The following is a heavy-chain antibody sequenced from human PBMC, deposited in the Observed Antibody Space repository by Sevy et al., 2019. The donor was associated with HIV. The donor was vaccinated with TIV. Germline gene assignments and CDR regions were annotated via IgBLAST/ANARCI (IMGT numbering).Heavy chain of an antibody. CDR3: AREVVSTTVTTFDP. J-gene: IGHJ5*02. Sequence: GGSLRLSCAAYGFTFSIYGMHWVRQAPGKGLEWVAVIWNDRSNKHYADSVKGRFTISRDNAKNSLYLQMNSLRAEDTAVYYCAREVVSTTVTTFDPWGQGTLVTVSS. CDR2: IWNDRSNK. V-gene: IGHV3-33*01. D-gene: IGHD4-17*01. CDR1: GFTFSIYG.